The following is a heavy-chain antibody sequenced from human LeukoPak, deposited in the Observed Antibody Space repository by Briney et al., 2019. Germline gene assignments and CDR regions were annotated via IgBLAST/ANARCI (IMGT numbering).Heavy chain of an antibody. Sequence: GGSLRLSCAASGFTFSNYNMNWVRQAPGKGLEWVSSISTSSSDTYYADSVKGRFTISRDNAKNSLYLQMDSLRAEDTAVYYCARDFRRTHYYYYGMDVWGQGTTVTVSS. CDR2: ISTSSSDT. CDR1: GFTFSNYN. CDR3: ARDFRRTHYYYYGMDV. V-gene: IGHV3-21*01. J-gene: IGHJ6*02.